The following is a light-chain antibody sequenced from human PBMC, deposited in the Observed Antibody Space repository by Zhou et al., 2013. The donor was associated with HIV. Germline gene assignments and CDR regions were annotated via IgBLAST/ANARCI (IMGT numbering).Light chain of an antibody. V-gene: IGKV3-20*01. J-gene: IGKJ1*01. Sequence: EIVMTQSPATLCVSPGERATLSCRTSQTIGTNLAWYQQKPGQAPRLLIYGASSRAPGIPDRFSGSGSGTDFTLTISRLEPEDFAVYSCQQYASSPRTFGQGTKVEIK. CDR3: QQYASSPRT. CDR2: GAS. CDR1: QTIGTN.